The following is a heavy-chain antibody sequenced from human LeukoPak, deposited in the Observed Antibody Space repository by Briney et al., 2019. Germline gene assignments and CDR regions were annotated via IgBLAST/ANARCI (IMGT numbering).Heavy chain of an antibody. CDR3: ARRRIQLWPIGPNYFDY. V-gene: IGHV4-61*02. Sequence: SQTLSLTCTVSGGSISIGGYYWSWIRQPAGKGLEWIGRIYSDGSSNCSPSLNSRVTISIDTSKNQFSLNLNSVTAADTAVYYCARRRIQLWPIGPNYFDYWGQGTLVTVSS. D-gene: IGHD5-18*01. J-gene: IGHJ4*02. CDR1: GGSISIGGYY. CDR2: IYSDGSS.